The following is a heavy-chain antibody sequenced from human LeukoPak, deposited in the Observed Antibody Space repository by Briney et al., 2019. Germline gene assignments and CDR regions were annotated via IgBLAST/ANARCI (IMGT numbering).Heavy chain of an antibody. J-gene: IGHJ4*02. CDR2: ISAYNGNT. D-gene: IGHD5-18*01. Sequence: GASVKVSCKASGYTFTSYGISWVRQAPGQGLEWMGWISAYNGNTNYAQKLQGRVTMTTDTSTSTAYKELRSLRSDDTAVYYCARVRPQLWTTDYWGQGTLVTVSS. CDR1: GYTFTSYG. CDR3: ARVRPQLWTTDY. V-gene: IGHV1-18*01.